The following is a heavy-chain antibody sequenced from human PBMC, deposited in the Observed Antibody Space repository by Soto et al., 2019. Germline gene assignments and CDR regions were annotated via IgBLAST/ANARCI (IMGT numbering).Heavy chain of an antibody. Sequence: QLQLQESGPGLVKPSETLSLTCTVSGVSISSTSYYWGWFRQPPGKGLEWIGSIYYIGSTYYNPSLKSRVTISVDTSKNQFYLKLSSVTAADTAVYYCARSWGGSYIDAFDIWGQGTMVTVSS. J-gene: IGHJ3*02. CDR1: GVSISSTSYY. CDR3: ARSWGGSYIDAFDI. D-gene: IGHD1-26*01. CDR2: IYYIGST. V-gene: IGHV4-39*01.